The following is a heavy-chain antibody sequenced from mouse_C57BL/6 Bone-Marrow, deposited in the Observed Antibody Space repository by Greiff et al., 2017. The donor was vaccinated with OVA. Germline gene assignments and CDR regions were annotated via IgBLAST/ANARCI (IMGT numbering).Heavy chain of an antibody. V-gene: IGHV1-76*01. CDR3: ARETWYYFDY. Sequence: VKLKESGAELVRPGASVKLSCKASGYTFTDYYINWVKQRPGQGLEWIARMYPGSGNTYYNEKFKGKATLTAENSSSTAYMQLSSLTSEDSAVYFCARETWYYFDYWGQGTTLTVSS. CDR2: MYPGSGNT. CDR1: GYTFTDYY. J-gene: IGHJ2*01.